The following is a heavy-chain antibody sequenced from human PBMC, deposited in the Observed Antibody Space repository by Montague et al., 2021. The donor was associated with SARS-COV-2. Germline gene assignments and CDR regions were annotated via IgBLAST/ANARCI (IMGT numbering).Heavy chain of an antibody. CDR2: FSRSGGS. CDR1: GGSMSDYY. D-gene: IGHD2-15*01. J-gene: IGHJ4*02. V-gene: IGHV4-59*01. CDR3: ARLTQLGYCSSASCSPALYFDY. Sequence: SETLSLTCTVSGGSMSDYYWTWIRQPPGKGPEWIGYFSRSGGSNXXPSLRSRVTISLVTSRSQFSLQLSPVTAADTAFYYCARLTQLGYCSSASCSPALYFDYWGQGFLVSVSS.